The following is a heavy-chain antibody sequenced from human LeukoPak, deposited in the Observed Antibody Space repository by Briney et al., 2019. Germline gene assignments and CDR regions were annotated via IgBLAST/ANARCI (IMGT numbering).Heavy chain of an antibody. V-gene: IGHV1-69*04. J-gene: IGHJ5*02. CDR2: IIPILCIA. CDR1: GGTFNIYA. Sequence: SVSVSYTASGGTFNIYAISWVRQAPGQGREGVGRIIPILCIANYAQKFQGRVTITADKSTSTAYMELSSLRSEDTAVYYCASSWELLPLDSNWFDPWGQGTLVTVSS. D-gene: IGHD1-26*01. CDR3: ASSWELLPLDSNWFDP.